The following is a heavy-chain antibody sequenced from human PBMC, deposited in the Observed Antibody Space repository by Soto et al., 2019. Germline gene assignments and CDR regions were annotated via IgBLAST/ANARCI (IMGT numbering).Heavy chain of an antibody. CDR3: VRAPVEADLDY. CDR1: GGTFSSYA. J-gene: IGHJ4*02. V-gene: IGHV1-69*13. CDR2: IVPIVDTA. Sequence: SVKVSCKTSGGTFSSYAISWVRQAPGQGLEWMGGIVPIVDTATYAQKFQGRVTITADESTSTAYMELSRLRSDDTAVYYCVRAPVEADLDYWGQGTLVTVSS.